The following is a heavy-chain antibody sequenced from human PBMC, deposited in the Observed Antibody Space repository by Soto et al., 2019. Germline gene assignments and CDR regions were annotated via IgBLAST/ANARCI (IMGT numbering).Heavy chain of an antibody. Sequence: GSLRLSCAASGFTFSSYSMNWVRQAPGKGLEWVSYISSSSSTIYYADSVKGRFTISRDNAKNSLYLQMNSLRAEDTAVYYCARADSEYSSGWFPFDYWGQGTLVTVSS. D-gene: IGHD6-19*01. CDR3: ARADSEYSSGWFPFDY. CDR1: GFTFSSYS. CDR2: ISSSSSTI. V-gene: IGHV3-48*01. J-gene: IGHJ4*02.